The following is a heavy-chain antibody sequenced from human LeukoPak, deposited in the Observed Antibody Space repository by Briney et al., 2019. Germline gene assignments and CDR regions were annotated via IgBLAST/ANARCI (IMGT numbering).Heavy chain of an antibody. V-gene: IGHV3-23*01. J-gene: IGHJ4*02. CDR2: ISYGGGHNT. CDR3: ASQYTSSRIFDD. CDR1: GFSFDNYA. Sequence: GGSLRLSCAASGFSFDNYAMTWVRQAPGKGLEWVSGISYGGGHNTYYADSVKGRFTISRDNSKNTLYLHMNSLTAEDTAVYFCASQYTSSRIFDDWGQGTLVTVSS. D-gene: IGHD6-13*01.